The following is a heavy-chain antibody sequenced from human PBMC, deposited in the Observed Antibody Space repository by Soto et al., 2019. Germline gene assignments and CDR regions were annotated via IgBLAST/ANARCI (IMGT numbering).Heavy chain of an antibody. V-gene: IGHV4-39*01. CDR1: GGSISSSSYY. D-gene: IGHD4-4*01. Sequence: SETLSLTCTVSGGSISSSSYYWGWIRQPPGKGLEWIGSIYYSGSTYYNPSLKSRVTISVDTSKNQFSLKLSSVTAADTAVYYCARPFVGNYVYWYFDLWGRGTLVTVSS. CDR2: IYYSGST. CDR3: ARPFVGNYVYWYFDL. J-gene: IGHJ2*01.